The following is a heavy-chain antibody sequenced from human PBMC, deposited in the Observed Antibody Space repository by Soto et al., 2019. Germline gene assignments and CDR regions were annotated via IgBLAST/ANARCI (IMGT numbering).Heavy chain of an antibody. V-gene: IGHV3-48*02. CDR2: ISDSSSHI. CDR3: VRGGPDELSPYNWFDP. D-gene: IGHD2-15*01. Sequence: GGSLRLSCAASGFTFSSYSMNWVRQAPGKGLEWVSYISDSSSHIYYADSVKGRFSISRDNAKNSQYLQMNSLRDEDTAVYYCVRGGPDELSPYNWFDPWGQGTLVTVSS. J-gene: IGHJ5*02. CDR1: GFTFSSYS.